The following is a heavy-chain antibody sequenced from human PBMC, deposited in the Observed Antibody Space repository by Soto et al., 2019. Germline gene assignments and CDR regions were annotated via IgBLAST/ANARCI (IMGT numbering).Heavy chain of an antibody. V-gene: IGHV3-21*01. D-gene: IGHD3-9*01. Sequence: GGSLRLSCAASGFTFSSYSMNWVRQAPGKGLEWVSSISSSSSYIYYADSVKGRFTISRDNAKNSLYLQMNSLRAEDTAVYYCARSTYYDILTGYTYYYYYYMDVWGKGTTVTVSS. CDR1: GFTFSSYS. CDR2: ISSSSSYI. J-gene: IGHJ6*03. CDR3: ARSTYYDILTGYTYYYYYYMDV.